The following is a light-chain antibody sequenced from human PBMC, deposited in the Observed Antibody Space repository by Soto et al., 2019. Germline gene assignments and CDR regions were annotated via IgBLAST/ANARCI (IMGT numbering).Light chain of an antibody. CDR3: QQYDSLPWT. CDR2: DAS. CDR1: QDISNS. J-gene: IGKJ1*01. V-gene: IGKV1-33*01. Sequence: DIQMTQSPSSLSASVGDRVTITCQASQDISNSLNWYQQKPGKAPKLLIYDASNLQTGVPSRFSGSGSGTDLTFTISSLQPEDIATYYCQQYDSLPWTFGQGTKVEIK.